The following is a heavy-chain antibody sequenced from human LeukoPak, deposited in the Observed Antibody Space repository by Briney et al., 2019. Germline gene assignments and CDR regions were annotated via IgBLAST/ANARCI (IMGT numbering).Heavy chain of an antibody. V-gene: IGHV4-59*08. Sequence: SETLSLTCKVSGGSISGYHWSWVRQPPGRGPEWIAYIYYSGGANYNYNPSLKSRVTMSADTSEKQFSLSLTYVTAADTAVYYCVRLGSGRPHEYFQHWGQGTLVTVSS. CDR1: GGSISGYH. CDR3: VRLGSGRPHEYFQH. CDR2: IYYSGGA. J-gene: IGHJ1*01. D-gene: IGHD2-15*01.